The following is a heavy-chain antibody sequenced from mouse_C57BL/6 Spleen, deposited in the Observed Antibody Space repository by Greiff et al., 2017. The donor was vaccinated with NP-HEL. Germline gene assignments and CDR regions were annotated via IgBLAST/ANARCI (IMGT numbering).Heavy chain of an antibody. CDR3: ARTRGAMDY. J-gene: IGHJ4*01. Sequence: EVKVVESGGGLVKPGGSLKLSCAASGFTFSDYGMHWVRQAPEKGLEWVAYISRGSGTIYYADKVKGRFTIARDKAKNTMFLQMTSLGSEETAKYYCARTRGAMDYWGQGTSVTVSS. CDR1: GFTFSDYG. V-gene: IGHV5-17*01. CDR2: ISRGSGTI.